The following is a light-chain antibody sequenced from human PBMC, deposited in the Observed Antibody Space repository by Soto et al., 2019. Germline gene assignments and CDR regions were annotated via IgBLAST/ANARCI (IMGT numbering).Light chain of an antibody. Sequence: ELVLTQSPGTLSLSPGERATLSCRASLSVSSNNLAWYQQKPGQAPRLLIYGAFSRATGVPDRFSGSGSGTDFTLTIARLEPEDLAVYYCQQYDGSLPIIFGPGTKGDIK. CDR3: QQYDGSLPII. V-gene: IGKV3-20*01. CDR1: LSVSSNN. J-gene: IGKJ3*01. CDR2: GAF.